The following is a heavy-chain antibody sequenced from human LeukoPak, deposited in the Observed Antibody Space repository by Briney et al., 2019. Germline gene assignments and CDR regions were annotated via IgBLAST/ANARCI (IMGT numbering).Heavy chain of an antibody. CDR3: ARGLARFGLGIVVVPAALDGFDP. V-gene: IGHV4-34*01. CDR1: GGSFSGYY. Sequence: SETLSLTCAVYGGSFSGYYWSWIRQPPGKGLEWIGEINHSGSTNYNPSLKSRVTISVDTSKNQFSLKLSSVTAADTAVYHCARGLARFGLGIVVVPAALDGFDPWGQGTLVTVSS. D-gene: IGHD2-2*01. J-gene: IGHJ5*02. CDR2: INHSGST.